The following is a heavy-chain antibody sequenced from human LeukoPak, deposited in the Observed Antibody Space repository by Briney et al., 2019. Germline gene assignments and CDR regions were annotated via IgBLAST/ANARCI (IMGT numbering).Heavy chain of an antibody. D-gene: IGHD1-26*01. CDR3: ARDPRGIVGANHNWFDP. V-gene: IGHV4-4*07. CDR1: GGSISSYY. J-gene: IGHJ5*02. CDR2: IYASGST. Sequence: PSEALSLTCTVSGGSISSYYWSWIRQPAGKGLEWIGRIYASGSTNYNPSLKSRVTMSVDTSKSQFSLKLISVTAADTAVYYCARDPRGIVGANHNWFDPWGQGTLVTVSS.